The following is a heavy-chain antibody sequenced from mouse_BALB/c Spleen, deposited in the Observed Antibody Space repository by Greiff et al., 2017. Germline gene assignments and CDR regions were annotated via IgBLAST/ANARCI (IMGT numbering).Heavy chain of an antibody. CDR2: IWGDGST. CDR3: ARENYGNYLGFDY. J-gene: IGHJ2*01. Sequence: VKLMESGPGLVAPSQSLSITCTVSGFSLTGYGVNWVRQPPGKGLEWLGMIWGDGSTDYNSALKSRLSISKDNSKSQVFLKMNSLQTDDTAMYYCARENYGNYLGFDYWGQGTTLTVSS. V-gene: IGHV2-6-7*01. CDR1: GFSLTGYG. D-gene: IGHD2-1*01.